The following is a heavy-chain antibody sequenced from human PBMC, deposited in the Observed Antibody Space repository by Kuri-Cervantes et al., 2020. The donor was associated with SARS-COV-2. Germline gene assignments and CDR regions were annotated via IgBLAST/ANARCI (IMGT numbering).Heavy chain of an antibody. CDR3: ARGVAARPNYYYYGMDV. Sequence: SVKVSCKASGGTFSSYAISWVRQAPGQGLEWMGRIIPILGIANYAQKSQGRVTITANKSTSTAYMELSSLRSEDTAVYYCARGVAARPNYYYYGMDVWGQGTTVTVSS. CDR2: IIPILGIA. J-gene: IGHJ6*02. CDR1: GGTFSSYA. V-gene: IGHV1-69*04. D-gene: IGHD6-6*01.